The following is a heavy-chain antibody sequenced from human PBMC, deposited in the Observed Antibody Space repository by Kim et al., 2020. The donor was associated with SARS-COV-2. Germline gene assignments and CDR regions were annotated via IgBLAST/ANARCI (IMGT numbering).Heavy chain of an antibody. Sequence: YNPSLKSRVTKSVDKSKTQFSLKLSSVTAADTAVYYCARGGGGQLDYFDYWGQGTLVTVSS. CDR3: ARGGGGQLDYFDY. V-gene: IGHV4-4*02. D-gene: IGHD6-6*01. J-gene: IGHJ4*02.